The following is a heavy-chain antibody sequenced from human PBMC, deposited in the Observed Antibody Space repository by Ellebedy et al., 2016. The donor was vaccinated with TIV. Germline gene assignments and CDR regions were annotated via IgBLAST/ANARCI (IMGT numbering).Heavy chain of an antibody. CDR1: GFIFSNYG. J-gene: IGHJ6*02. V-gene: IGHV3-33*01. CDR3: VRGGNYASGFTMDV. D-gene: IGHD3-10*01. Sequence: GESLKISXATSGFIFSNYGFHWVRQAPGKGLEWVAIIWHDGSNTFYGDSVKGRFSISRDSSKNTLYLQMNSLTAEDTAVYYCVRGGNYASGFTMDVWGQGTTVTVSS. CDR2: IWHDGSNT.